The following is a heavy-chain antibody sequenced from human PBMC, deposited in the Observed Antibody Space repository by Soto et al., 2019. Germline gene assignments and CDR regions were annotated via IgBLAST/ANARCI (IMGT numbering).Heavy chain of an antibody. Sequence: QVQLVESGGGEVQPGGSLRVSCATSGFSFNDYAMYWVRQAPGQGLEWVAIISSDGHHQFYLDNLRGRFTVSRDNSKNPLYLQMNSLRPEDTAGYYCSRGTYYPQSSGLHADYWGPGTVVTVSS. CDR3: SRGTYYPQSSGLHADY. D-gene: IGHD3-22*01. J-gene: IGHJ4*02. CDR1: GFSFNDYA. V-gene: IGHV3-30*03. CDR2: ISSDGHHQ.